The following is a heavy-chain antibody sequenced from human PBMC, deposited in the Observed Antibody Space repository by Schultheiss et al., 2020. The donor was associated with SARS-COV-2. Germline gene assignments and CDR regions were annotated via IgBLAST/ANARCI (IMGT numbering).Heavy chain of an antibody. CDR2: VYSSGST. Sequence: SETLSLTCTVSGGSISSGSYYWSWIRQPAGKGLEWIGHVYSSGSTNYNPSLKSRVSMSIDTSKNLFSLKLSSVTAADTAVYYCARDGFRGDFDIWGQGTMVTVSS. CDR3: ARDGFRGDFDI. J-gene: IGHJ3*02. D-gene: IGHD3-10*01. V-gene: IGHV4-61*09. CDR1: GGSISSGSYY.